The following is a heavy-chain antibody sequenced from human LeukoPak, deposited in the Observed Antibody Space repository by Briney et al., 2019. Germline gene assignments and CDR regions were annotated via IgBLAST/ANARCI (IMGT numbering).Heavy chain of an antibody. CDR3: ARGKNRITIFGVVIIEPYFDY. V-gene: IGHV4-34*01. J-gene: IGHJ4*02. D-gene: IGHD3-3*01. CDR2: INHSGST. Sequence: SETLSLTCAVYGGPFSGYYWSWIRQPPGKGLEWIGEINHSGSTNYNPSLKSRVTISVDTSKNQFSLKLSSVTAADTAVYYCARGKNRITIFGVVIIEPYFDYWGQGTLVTVSS. CDR1: GGPFSGYY.